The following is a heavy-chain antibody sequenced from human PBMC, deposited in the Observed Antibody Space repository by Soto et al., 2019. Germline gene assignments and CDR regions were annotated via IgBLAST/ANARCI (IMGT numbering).Heavy chain of an antibody. Sequence: PGGSLRLSCAASGFTFSSYWMSWVRQAPGKGLEWVANIKQDGSEKYYVDSVKGRFTISRDNAKNSLYLQMNSLRAEDTAVYYCERDRYSSSWTYYYYYYGMDVWGQGTTVTVSS. J-gene: IGHJ6*02. CDR1: GFTFSSYW. CDR3: ERDRYSSSWTYYYYYYGMDV. CDR2: IKQDGSEK. V-gene: IGHV3-7*01. D-gene: IGHD6-13*01.